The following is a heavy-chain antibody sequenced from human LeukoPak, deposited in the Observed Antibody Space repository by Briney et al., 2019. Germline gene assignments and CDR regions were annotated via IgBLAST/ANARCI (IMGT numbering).Heavy chain of an antibody. D-gene: IGHD6-13*01. J-gene: IGHJ1*01. CDR1: GYTFTSYY. CDR2: INPSGGST. Sequence: GASVKVSCKASGYTFTSYYMHWVRQATGQGLEWMGIINPSGGSTSYAQKFQGRVTMTRDTSTSTVYMELSSLRSEDTAVYYCARVGVSGRIAAAGTHFQHWGQGTLVTVSS. CDR3: ARVGVSGRIAAAGTHFQH. V-gene: IGHV1-46*01.